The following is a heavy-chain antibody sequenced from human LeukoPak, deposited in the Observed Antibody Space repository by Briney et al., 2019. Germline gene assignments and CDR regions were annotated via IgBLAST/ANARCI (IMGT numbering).Heavy chain of an antibody. D-gene: IGHD2-2*01. J-gene: IGHJ4*02. Sequence: PGGSLRLSCAASGFTFSSYAMSWVRQAPGKGLEWVSAISGSGGSTYSSDSVKGRFTISRDNSKNTLYLQMNSLRAEDTAVYYCGIGYCSSTSCPKSPLADYWGQGTLVTVSS. CDR1: GFTFSSYA. CDR3: GIGYCSSTSCPKSPLADY. CDR2: ISGSGGST. V-gene: IGHV3-23*01.